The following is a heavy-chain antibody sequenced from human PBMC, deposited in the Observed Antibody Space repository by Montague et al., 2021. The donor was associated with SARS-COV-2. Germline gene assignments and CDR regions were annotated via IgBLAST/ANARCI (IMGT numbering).Heavy chain of an antibody. CDR3: ARDVRYYDFWSGRAQTSPDY. CDR2: IYHSGST. Sequence: SETLSLTCTVSGYSISSGYYWGWIRQPPGKGLEWIGSIYHSGSTYYNPSLKGRVTISVDTSKSQFSLRLSSVTAADTAVHYCARDVRYYDFWSGRAQTSPDYWGQGTLVTVSS. D-gene: IGHD3-3*01. V-gene: IGHV4-38-2*02. J-gene: IGHJ4*02. CDR1: GYSISSGYY.